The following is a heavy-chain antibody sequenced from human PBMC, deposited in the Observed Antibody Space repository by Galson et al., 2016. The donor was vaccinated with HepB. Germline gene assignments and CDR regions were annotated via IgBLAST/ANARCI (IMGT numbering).Heavy chain of an antibody. CDR3: ARDLTPAILYYFDL. D-gene: IGHD2-15*01. V-gene: IGHV3-30*04. J-gene: IGHJ4*02. CDR2: ISFDSNNK. Sequence: SLRLSCAASGFTFSNCAMHWLRQAPGRGLEWVAVISFDSNNKYYADSVKGRFTISRDNSKNTLYLQLNSLRPEDTSVYSCARDLTPAILYYFDLCGQGTLVTVSS. CDR1: GFTFSNCA.